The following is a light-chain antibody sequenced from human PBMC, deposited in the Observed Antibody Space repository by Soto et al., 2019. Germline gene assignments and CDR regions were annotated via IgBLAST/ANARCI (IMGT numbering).Light chain of an antibody. CDR3: QQSLTMPIT. CDR2: SAS. V-gene: IGKV1-39*01. J-gene: IGKJ5*01. CDR1: QSINNY. Sequence: DIQMTQSPASLSVSVGDRVTITCRASQSINNYLTWYLQRPGQAPKLLIRSASTLQRGAPSRFSGSGSRTEFTLTIADLQPDDGGTSYCQQSLTMPITFGHGTRLDIK.